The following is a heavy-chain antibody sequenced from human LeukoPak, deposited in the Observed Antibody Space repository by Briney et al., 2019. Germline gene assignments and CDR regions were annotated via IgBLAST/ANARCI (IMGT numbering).Heavy chain of an antibody. CDR3: ARERLGTGIQQWFNYKEDAFDI. CDR2: IYPGDSDT. D-gene: IGHD5-18*01. Sequence: GESLKISRKGSGYSFTSYWIGWVRQMPGKGLEWMGIIYPGDSDTRYSPSFQGQVTISADKSISTAYLQWSSLKASDTAMYYCARERLGTGIQQWFNYKEDAFDIWGQGTMVTVSS. V-gene: IGHV5-51*01. J-gene: IGHJ3*02. CDR1: GYSFTSYW.